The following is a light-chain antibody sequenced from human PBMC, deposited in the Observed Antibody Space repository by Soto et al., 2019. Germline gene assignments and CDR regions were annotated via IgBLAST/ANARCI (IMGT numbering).Light chain of an antibody. CDR1: SSDVGGYNY. J-gene: IGLJ1*01. CDR2: DVS. CDR3: CSYAGSYTFYV. V-gene: IGLV2-11*01. Sequence: QSALTQPRSVSGSPGHSVTISCTGTSSDVGGYNYVSWYQQHPGKAPRLMIYDVSKRPSGVPDRFSGSKSGNTASLTISGLQAEDEADYYCCSYAGSYTFYVFGIGTKVTVL.